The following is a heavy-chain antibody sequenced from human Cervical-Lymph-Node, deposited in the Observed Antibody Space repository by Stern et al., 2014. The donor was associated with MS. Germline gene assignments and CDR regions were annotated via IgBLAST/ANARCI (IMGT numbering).Heavy chain of an antibody. D-gene: IGHD2-15*01. CDR1: GYTFTGFF. V-gene: IGHV1-2*04. CDR2: INPNTGVT. CDR3: ARGYPFFDN. J-gene: IGHJ4*02. Sequence: QVQLVQSGAEVKKPGASVKVSCTASGYTFTGFFLHWVRQAHGQGLEWVGWINPNTGVTKSAQKFQGWVTLTRDTSINTVYMELNRLKSDDTAVFYCARGYPFFDNWGQGTLVTVSS.